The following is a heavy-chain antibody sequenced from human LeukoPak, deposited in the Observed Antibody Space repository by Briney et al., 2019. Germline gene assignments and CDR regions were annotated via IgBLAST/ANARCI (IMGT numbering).Heavy chain of an antibody. D-gene: IGHD1-26*01. CDR3: ARVSSGSYFDY. Sequence: GGSLRLSCAASGFTFSNYGMNWVRQAPGKGLEWVSYISSGSTTIYYADSVKGRFTISRDNAKNSLYLQMNSLRAEDTAVYYCARVSSGSYFDYWGQGTLVTVSS. CDR1: GFTFSNYG. V-gene: IGHV3-48*01. J-gene: IGHJ4*02. CDR2: ISSGSTTI.